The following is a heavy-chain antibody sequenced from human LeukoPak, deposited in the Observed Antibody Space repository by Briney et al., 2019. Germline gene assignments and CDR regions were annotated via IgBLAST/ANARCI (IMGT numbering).Heavy chain of an antibody. D-gene: IGHD6-6*01. J-gene: IGHJ4*02. CDR3: AREQVTARFQIDY. Sequence: ASVKVSCKASGGTFSSYAISWVRQAPGQGLEWMGRIIPIFGTANYAQKFQGRVTITTDESTSTAYMELSSLRSEDTAVYYCAREQVTARFQIDYWGQGTLVTVSS. CDR1: GGTFSSYA. V-gene: IGHV1-69*05. CDR2: IIPIFGTA.